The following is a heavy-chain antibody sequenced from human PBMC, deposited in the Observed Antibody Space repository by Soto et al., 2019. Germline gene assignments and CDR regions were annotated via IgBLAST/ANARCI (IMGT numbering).Heavy chain of an antibody. CDR1: GYTFTCYY. D-gene: IGHD6-19*01. V-gene: IGHV1-2*02. J-gene: IGHJ6*02. CDR2: INPNSGGT. CDR3: ARDEPIAVVTGSYGMDV. Sequence: ASVKVSCKASGYTFTCYYMHWVRQSPGQGLEWMGWINPNSGGTNYAQKFQGRVTMTRDTSISTAYMELSRLRSDDTAVYYCARDEPIAVVTGSYGMDVWGQGTTVTSP.